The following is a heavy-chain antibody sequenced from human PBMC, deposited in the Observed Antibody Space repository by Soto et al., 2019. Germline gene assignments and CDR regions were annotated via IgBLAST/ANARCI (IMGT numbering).Heavy chain of an antibody. CDR3: AKHPGASIRWLDV. D-gene: IGHD2-15*01. J-gene: IGHJ6*02. CDR2: IRDSGSST. V-gene: IGHV3-23*01. CDR1: EFTFSTYG. Sequence: GGSMRLSCEASEFTFSTYGMSWVRQAPGKGLEWVSGIRDSGSSTYYADSVKGRFTISRDSSKNTLYLHMNSLRAEDTAVYYCAKHPGASIRWLDVWGHGTPVTSSS.